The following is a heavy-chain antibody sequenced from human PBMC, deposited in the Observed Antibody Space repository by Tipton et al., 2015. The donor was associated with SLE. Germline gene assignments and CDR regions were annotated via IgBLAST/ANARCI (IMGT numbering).Heavy chain of an antibody. CDR2: IIPIFGTA. J-gene: IGHJ1*01. D-gene: IGHD2-21*01. CDR3: ARDWYCGGDCYYYFQH. V-gene: IGHV1-69*05. Sequence: QLVQSGPEVKKPGSSVKVSCKASGGTFSSYAISWVRQAPGQGLEWMGGIIPIFGTANYAQKFQGRVTITTDESTSTAYMELSSLRSEDTAVYYCARDWYCGGDCYYYFQHWGQGTLVTVSS. CDR1: GGTFSSYA.